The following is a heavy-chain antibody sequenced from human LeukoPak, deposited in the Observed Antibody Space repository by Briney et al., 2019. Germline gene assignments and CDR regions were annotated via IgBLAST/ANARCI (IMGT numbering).Heavy chain of an antibody. J-gene: IGHJ4*02. D-gene: IGHD6-19*01. CDR1: GGSISSYY. V-gene: IGHV4-59*12. CDR3: ARLGVSSGWPDPFDY. CDR2: IYYSGST. Sequence: SETLSLTCTVSGGSISSYYWSWIRQPPGKGLEWIGYIYYSGSTNYNPSLKSRVTISVDTSKNQFSLKLSSVTAADTAVYYCARLGVSSGWPDPFDYWGQGTLVTVSS.